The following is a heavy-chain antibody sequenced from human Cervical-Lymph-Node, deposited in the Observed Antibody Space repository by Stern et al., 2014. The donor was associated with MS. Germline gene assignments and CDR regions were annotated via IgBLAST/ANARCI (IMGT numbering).Heavy chain of an antibody. CDR1: GYSFTANW. J-gene: IGHJ4*02. CDR3: ARDYGDYAFDY. D-gene: IGHD4-17*01. V-gene: IGHV5-51*01. CDR2: IYPVDSDP. Sequence: EVQLVESGAEVKKPGESLKISCKGSGYSFTANWIAWVRQMPGKGLEWLGIIYPVDSDPRYSPSFQGQFPISSDKSISTAYLQWSSLKASDTAMYYCARDYGDYAFDYWGQGTLVTVSS.